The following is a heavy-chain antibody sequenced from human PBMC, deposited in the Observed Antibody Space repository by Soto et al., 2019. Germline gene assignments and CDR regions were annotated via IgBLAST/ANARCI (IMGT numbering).Heavy chain of an antibody. V-gene: IGHV3-23*01. D-gene: IGHD2-15*01. CDR3: AKGRGSFRYCSGGSCYHYFDY. Sequence: GGSLRLSCAASGFTFSSYAMSWVRQAPGKGLEWVSAISGSGGSTYYADSVKGRFTISRDNSKNTLYLQMNSLRAEDTAVYYCAKGRGSFRYCSGGSCYHYFDYWGQGTLVTVSS. J-gene: IGHJ4*02. CDR2: ISGSGGST. CDR1: GFTFSSYA.